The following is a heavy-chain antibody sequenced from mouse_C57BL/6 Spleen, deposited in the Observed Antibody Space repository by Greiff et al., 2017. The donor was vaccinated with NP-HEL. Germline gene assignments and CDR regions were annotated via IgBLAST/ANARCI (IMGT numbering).Heavy chain of an antibody. D-gene: IGHD2-3*01. CDR2: IYPGSGST. CDR1: GYTFTSYW. J-gene: IGHJ2*01. CDR3: ARGGWLPYCFDY. Sequence: QVQLQQPGAELVKPGASVKMSCKASGYTFTSYWITWVKQRPGQGLEWIGDIYPGSGSTNYNEKFQSKATLTVDKSSSTAYMQLRSLTSEDTAVYYCARGGWLPYCFDYWGQGTTLTVSS. V-gene: IGHV1-55*01.